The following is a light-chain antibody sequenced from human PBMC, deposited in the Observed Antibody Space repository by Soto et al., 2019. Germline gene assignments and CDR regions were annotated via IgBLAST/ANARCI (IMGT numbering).Light chain of an antibody. CDR1: RSVLYKSNNKNH. V-gene: IGKV4-1*01. Sequence: DIVMTQSPDSLAVSLGERATMNCKCSRSVLYKSNNKNHLAWYQQKPGQPPQLIIYWASTRESGVPERFSGSGSGPDFTLTISSLEAEDVAFYWCQQYFDVPFTFGGGTKVDIK. J-gene: IGKJ4*01. CDR2: WAS. CDR3: QQYFDVPFT.